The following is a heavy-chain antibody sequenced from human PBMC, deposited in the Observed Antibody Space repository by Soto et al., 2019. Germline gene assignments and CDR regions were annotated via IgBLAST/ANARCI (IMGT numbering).Heavy chain of an antibody. V-gene: IGHV3-21*01. J-gene: IGHJ6*02. D-gene: IGHD3-10*01. CDR3: DRDRAGYGMDV. CDR1: GFTFSSYS. CDR2: ISSSSSYI. Sequence: GGSLSLSCAASGFTFSSYSMNWVRQAPGKGPEWVSSISSSSSYIYYADSVKGRFNISRDNAKNSLYLQMNSLRAEDTAVYYCDRDRAGYGMDVWGQGNTVTVSS.